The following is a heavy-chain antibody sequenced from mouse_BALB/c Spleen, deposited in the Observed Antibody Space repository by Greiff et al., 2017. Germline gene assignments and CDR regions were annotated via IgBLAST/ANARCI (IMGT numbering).Heavy chain of an antibody. CDR3: ARSPITTVGAYDY. CDR1: GYTFTDYN. V-gene: IGHV1-18*01. D-gene: IGHD1-1*01. CDR2: INPNNGGT. J-gene: IGHJ2*01. Sequence: EVQLQQSGPELVKPGASVKIPCKASGYTFTDYNMDWVKQSHGKSLEWIGDINPNNGGTIYNQKFKGKATLTVDKSSSTAYMELRSLTSEDTAVYYCARSPITTVGAYDYWGQGTTLTVSS.